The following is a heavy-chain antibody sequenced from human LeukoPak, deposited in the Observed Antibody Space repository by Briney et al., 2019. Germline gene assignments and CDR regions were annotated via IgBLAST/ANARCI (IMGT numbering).Heavy chain of an antibody. V-gene: IGHV5-51*01. D-gene: IGHD6-13*01. J-gene: IGHJ4*02. CDR3: ARRKEASTGFDY. Sequence: GESLKISCKGSGYSFTNYWIGWVRQMPGKGLEWVAIIYPGDSNIRYSPSFQGQVTISADKSITTAYLQWNSLKASDTAMYYCARRKEASTGFDYWGQGTLVTVSS. CDR2: IYPGDSNI. CDR1: GYSFTNYW.